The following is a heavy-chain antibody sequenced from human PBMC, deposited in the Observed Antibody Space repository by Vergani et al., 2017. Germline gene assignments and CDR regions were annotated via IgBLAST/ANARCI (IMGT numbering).Heavy chain of an antibody. Sequence: QMQLVQSGPEVKKPGTSVKVSCKASGFTFTSSAVQWVRQARGQRLEWIGWIVVGSGNTNYAQKFQERVTITRDMSTSTAYMELSSLRSEDTAVYYCARVGPYCSSTSCEPGYYYYGMDVWGQGTTVTVSS. V-gene: IGHV1-58*01. D-gene: IGHD2-2*01. CDR1: GFTFTSSA. CDR2: IVVGSGNT. J-gene: IGHJ6*02. CDR3: ARVGPYCSSTSCEPGYYYYGMDV.